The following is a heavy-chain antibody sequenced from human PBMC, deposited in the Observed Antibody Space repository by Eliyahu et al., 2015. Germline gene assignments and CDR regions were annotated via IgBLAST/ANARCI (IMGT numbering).Heavy chain of an antibody. CDR2: INHSGST. J-gene: IGHJ5*02. CDR3: ATLRGYIWGSYRLGWFDP. D-gene: IGHD3-16*02. CDR1: GGSFSGYY. V-gene: IGHV4-34*01. Sequence: QVQLQQWGAGLLKPSETLSLTCAVYGGSFSGYYWSWXRQPPGKGLXWIGEINHSGSTNYNPSLKSRVTISVDTSKNQFSLKLSSVTAADTAVYYCATLRGYIWGSYRLGWFDPWGQGTLVTVSS.